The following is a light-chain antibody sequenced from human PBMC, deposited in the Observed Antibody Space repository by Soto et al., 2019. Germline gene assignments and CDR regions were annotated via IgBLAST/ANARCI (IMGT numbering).Light chain of an antibody. CDR2: WAS. Sequence: DIVMTQSPDSLAVSLGERATINCKSSQSVLYSSNNKNYLAWYQQKPGQPPKLLIYWASTRESGVPDRFSGSGSGTDFTLTISSLQAEDVAVYDCQQYYSTPHTFGQGTKLEIK. J-gene: IGKJ2*01. V-gene: IGKV4-1*01. CDR3: QQYYSTPHT. CDR1: QSVLYSSNNKNY.